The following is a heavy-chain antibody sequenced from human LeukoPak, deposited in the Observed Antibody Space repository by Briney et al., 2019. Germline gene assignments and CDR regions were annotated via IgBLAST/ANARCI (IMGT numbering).Heavy chain of an antibody. CDR2: INWNGGST. CDR3: ARVIRSVVPAAASVDY. D-gene: IGHD2-2*01. V-gene: IGHV3-20*04. Sequence: GGSLRLSCAASGFTSDDYGMSWVRQAPGKGLEWVSGINWNGGSTGYADSVKGRFTISRDNAKNSLYLQMNSLRAEDTALYYCARVIRSVVPAAASVDYWGQGTLVTVSA. CDR1: GFTSDDYG. J-gene: IGHJ4*02.